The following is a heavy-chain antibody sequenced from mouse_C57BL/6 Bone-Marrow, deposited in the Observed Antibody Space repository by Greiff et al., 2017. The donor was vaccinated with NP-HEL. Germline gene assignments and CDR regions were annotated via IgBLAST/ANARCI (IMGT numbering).Heavy chain of an antibody. D-gene: IGHD1-1*01. J-gene: IGHJ2*01. CDR2: IYPGSGST. CDR3: ARRKTERLGGGY. Sequence: QVQLQQPGAELVKPGASVKMSCKASGYTFTSYWITWVKQRPGQGLEWIGDIYPGSGSTNYNEKFKSKATLTVDTSSSTAYMQLSSLTSEDSAVYYCARRKTERLGGGYWGQGTTLTVSS. CDR1: GYTFTSYW. V-gene: IGHV1-55*01.